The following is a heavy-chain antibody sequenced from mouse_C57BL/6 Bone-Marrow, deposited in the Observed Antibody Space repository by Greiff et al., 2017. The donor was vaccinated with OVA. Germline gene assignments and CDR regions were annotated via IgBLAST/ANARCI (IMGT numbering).Heavy chain of an antibody. V-gene: IGHV5-6*01. CDR1: GFTFSSYG. CDR2: ISSGGSYT. CDR3: ARLKLGYAMDY. J-gene: IGHJ4*01. D-gene: IGHD4-1*01. Sequence: EVQLVESGGDLVKPGGSLKLSCAASGFTFSSYGMSWVRQTPDKRLEWVATISSGGSYTYYPDSVKGRFTISRDNAKNTLYLQMSSLKSEDTAMYYCARLKLGYAMDYWGQGTSVTVSS.